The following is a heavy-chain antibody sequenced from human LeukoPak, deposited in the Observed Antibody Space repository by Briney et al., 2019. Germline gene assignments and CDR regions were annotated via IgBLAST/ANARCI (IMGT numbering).Heavy chain of an antibody. CDR3: AREPTTVTGYYYYGMDV. D-gene: IGHD4-11*01. Sequence: SETLSLTCTVSGGSISSSSYYWSWIRQPPGKGLEWIGYIYYSGSTNYNPSLKSRVTISVDTSKNQFSLKLSSVTAADTAVYYCAREPTTVTGYYYYGMDVWGQGTTVTVSS. V-gene: IGHV4-61*01. CDR2: IYYSGST. CDR1: GGSISSSSYY. J-gene: IGHJ6*02.